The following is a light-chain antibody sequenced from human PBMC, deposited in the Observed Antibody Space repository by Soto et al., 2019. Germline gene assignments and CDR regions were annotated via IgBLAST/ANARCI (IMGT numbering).Light chain of an antibody. J-gene: IGKJ5*01. V-gene: IGKV1-9*01. Sequence: DIQLTQSPSFLSASVGDRVTITCRASQCISNYLGWYQQKPGKAPNLLIYAASTLQSGVPSRFSGSGSGTEFPLTISRLQTEDFATFYCQQLNSYPITFGQGKRLEIK. CDR1: QCISNY. CDR2: AAS. CDR3: QQLNSYPIT.